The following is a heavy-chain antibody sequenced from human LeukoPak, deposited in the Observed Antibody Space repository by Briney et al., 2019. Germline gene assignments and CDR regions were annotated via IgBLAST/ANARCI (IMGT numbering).Heavy chain of an antibody. CDR2: ISWNSGSI. CDR1: GFSFDDYA. Sequence: GRSLRLSCAASGFSFDDYAMHWVRQAAGKGLEWVSGISWNSGSIGYADSVKGRFTISRDNAKNSLYLQMNSLRAEDTALYYCAKSRSYSSGWTDYWGQGTLVTVSS. CDR3: AKSRSYSSGWTDY. D-gene: IGHD6-19*01. V-gene: IGHV3-9*01. J-gene: IGHJ4*02.